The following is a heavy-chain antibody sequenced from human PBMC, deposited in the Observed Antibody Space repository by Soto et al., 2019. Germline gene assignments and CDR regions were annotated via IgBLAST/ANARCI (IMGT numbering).Heavy chain of an antibody. CDR2: INPNGGGT. Sequence: ASVKVSCKASGYKFINHYIHWVRQAPGVGLEWRGIINPNGGGTDYAQKFQGRVTMTTDTYASTVHMELSSLRSEDTAVYFCARDSSASATSYSFDYWGQGTLVTVSS. CDR3: ARDSSASATSYSFDY. J-gene: IGHJ4*02. D-gene: IGHD3-10*01. CDR1: GYKFINHY. V-gene: IGHV1-46*01.